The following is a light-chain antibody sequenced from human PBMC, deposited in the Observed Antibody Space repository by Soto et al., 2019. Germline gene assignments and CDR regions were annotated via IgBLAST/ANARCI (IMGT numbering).Light chain of an antibody. CDR3: QQYHSYWK. Sequence: DFQMTHSPSTLSASVLYIVTITFRASQNIRSRLAWFQQKPGKAPKLLIYDASSLESGVPQRFSGSGSGTEFTLTISSLQTDDFSTYYCQQYHSYWKFGQGTKVDIK. CDR1: QNIRSR. J-gene: IGKJ1*01. V-gene: IGKV1-5*01. CDR2: DAS.